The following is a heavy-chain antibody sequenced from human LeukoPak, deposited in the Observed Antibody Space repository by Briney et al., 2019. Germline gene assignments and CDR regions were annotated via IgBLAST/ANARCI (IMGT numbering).Heavy chain of an antibody. Sequence: PSETLSLTCTVSGGSISSYYWGWIRQPPGQGLEWIGYIYDSGSTSYNPSLKSRVTISVDTSKNQFSLKLSSVTAADTAVYYCATLAAAGLSDYWGQGTLVTVSS. CDR1: GGSISSYY. J-gene: IGHJ4*02. CDR3: ATLAAAGLSDY. CDR2: IYDSGST. D-gene: IGHD6-13*01. V-gene: IGHV4-59*08.